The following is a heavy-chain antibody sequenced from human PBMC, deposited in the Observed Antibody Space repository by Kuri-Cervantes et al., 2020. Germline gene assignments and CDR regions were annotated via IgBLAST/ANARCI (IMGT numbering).Heavy chain of an antibody. J-gene: IGHJ1*01. CDR3: ARLYCSGGSCYATFQH. Sequence: GSLRLSCAVYGGSFSGYYWSWIRQPPGKGLEWIGEINHSGSTNYNPSLKSRVTISVDTSKNQFSLKLSSVTAADTVVYYCARLYCSGGSCYATFQHWGQGTLVTVSS. D-gene: IGHD2-15*01. CDR1: GGSFSGYY. CDR2: INHSGST. V-gene: IGHV4-34*01.